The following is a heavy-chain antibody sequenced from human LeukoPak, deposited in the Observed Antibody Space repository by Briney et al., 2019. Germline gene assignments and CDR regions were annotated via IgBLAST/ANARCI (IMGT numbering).Heavy chain of an antibody. Sequence: ASVKVSCKASGYTFTSYYMHWVRQAPGQGLEWMGIINPSGGSTSYAQKFQGRVTMTRDTSTSTVYMELSSLRSEDTAVYYCARERPTIAARSSNWFDPWGQGTLVTISS. CDR3: ARERPTIAARSSNWFDP. CDR1: GYTFTSYY. J-gene: IGHJ5*02. CDR2: INPSGGST. V-gene: IGHV1-46*01. D-gene: IGHD6-6*01.